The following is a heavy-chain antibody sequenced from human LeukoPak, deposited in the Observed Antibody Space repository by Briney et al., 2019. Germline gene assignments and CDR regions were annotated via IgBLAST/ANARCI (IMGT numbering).Heavy chain of an antibody. CDR2: MKPDGSEK. V-gene: IGHV3-7*01. J-gene: IGHJ4*02. Sequence: GGSLRLSCAASGFTFGNYWMTWFRQTPGKGLEWVGNMKPDGSEKYYVDSVKGRFTISRDNAKNSLFLQMSSLRVEDTAIYYCARDYVWGSSESDYWGQGTLVTVSS. D-gene: IGHD7-27*01. CDR1: GFTFGNYW. CDR3: ARDYVWGSSESDY.